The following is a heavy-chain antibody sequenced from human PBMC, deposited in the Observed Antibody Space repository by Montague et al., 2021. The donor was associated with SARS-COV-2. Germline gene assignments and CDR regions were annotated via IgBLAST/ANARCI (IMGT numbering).Heavy chain of an antibody. CDR3: SVDHEVQKHRMGHFYY. CDR2: ISATGSYI. CDR1: GLSFSDYD. V-gene: IGHV3-21*01. Sequence: SLRLSCAASGLSFSDYDMNWVRQAPGKGLEWVSTISATGSYIYYGDSVKGRFAISRDNAKKSLYLQMDSLRAEDTAVYYCSVDHEVQKHRMGHFYYWGQGTLVTGSS. J-gene: IGHJ4*02. D-gene: IGHD1-1*01.